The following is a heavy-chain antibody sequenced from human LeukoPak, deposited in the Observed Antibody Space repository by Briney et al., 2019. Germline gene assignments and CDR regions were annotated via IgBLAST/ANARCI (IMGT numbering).Heavy chain of an antibody. D-gene: IGHD1-14*01. CDR2: VYHNGAT. J-gene: IGHJ6*03. CDR3: GRFRKFVSRINIYYYYLDL. CDR1: DGSLGTYY. Sequence: PSETLSLTCTVFDGSLGTYYWRWIRQPPGKGMEWIGFVYHNGATNYSPSHKSRVSISVDKAKNQLSLQLISVTAADTAVYFCGRFRKFVSRINIYYYYLDLWGQGTLVAVAS. V-gene: IGHV4-59*12.